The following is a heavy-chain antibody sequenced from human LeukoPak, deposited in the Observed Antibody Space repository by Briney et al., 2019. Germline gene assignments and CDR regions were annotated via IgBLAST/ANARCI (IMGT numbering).Heavy chain of an antibody. J-gene: IGHJ4*02. D-gene: IGHD6-13*01. V-gene: IGHV1-18*01. CDR2: ISGYNGNT. CDR1: GGTFRSYA. CDR3: ARDIYAAGIAAAAYPDY. Sequence: ASVKVSCKASGGTFRSYAIRWVRQAPGQGLAWMGWISGYNGNTNYAQKLQGRVTMTTDTSTRTGYMAVRSLRSDDTAVYYCARDIYAAGIAAAAYPDYWGQGTLVTVSS.